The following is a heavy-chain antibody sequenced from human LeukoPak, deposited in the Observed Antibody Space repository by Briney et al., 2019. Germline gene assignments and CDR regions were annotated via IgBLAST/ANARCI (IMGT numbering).Heavy chain of an antibody. CDR2: ISSSSSYI. CDR3: ARDGVAGGFDY. J-gene: IGHJ4*02. CDR1: GFTFNTYN. Sequence: GGSLRLSCAASGFTFNTYNMNWVRQAPGKGLEWVSSISSSSSYIYYADSVKGRFTISRDNAKNSLYLQMNSLRAEDTAVYYCARDGVAGGFDYWGQGILVTVSS. V-gene: IGHV3-21*01. D-gene: IGHD6-19*01.